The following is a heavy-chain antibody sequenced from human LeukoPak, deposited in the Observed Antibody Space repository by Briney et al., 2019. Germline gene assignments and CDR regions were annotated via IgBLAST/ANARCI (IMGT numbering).Heavy chain of an antibody. V-gene: IGHV3-21*01. CDR2: ISSSSSYI. Sequence: GGSLRLSCAASGFTFSSYSMNRVRQAPGKGLEWVSSISSSSSYIYYADSVKGRFTISRDNAKNSLYLQMTSLRAEDTAVYYCARAQTDYYDSSGYYYFDAFDIWGQGTMVTVSS. J-gene: IGHJ3*02. D-gene: IGHD3-22*01. CDR3: ARAQTDYYDSSGYYYFDAFDI. CDR1: GFTFSSYS.